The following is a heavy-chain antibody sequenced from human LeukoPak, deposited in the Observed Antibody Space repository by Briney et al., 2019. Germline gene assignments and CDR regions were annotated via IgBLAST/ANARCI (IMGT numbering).Heavy chain of an antibody. Sequence: GGSLRLSCAASGFTFSSYGMHWVRQAPGKGLEWVAFIRYDGSNKYYADSVKGRFTISRDNSKNTLYLQMNSLRAEDTAVYYCAKVASGSYTGDAFDIWGQGTMVTVSS. J-gene: IGHJ3*02. D-gene: IGHD1-26*01. CDR2: IRYDGSNK. V-gene: IGHV3-30*02. CDR1: GFTFSSYG. CDR3: AKVASGSYTGDAFDI.